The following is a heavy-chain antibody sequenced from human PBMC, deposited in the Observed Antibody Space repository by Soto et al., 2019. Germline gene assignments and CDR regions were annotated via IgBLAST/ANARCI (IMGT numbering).Heavy chain of an antibody. CDR3: AREAKMKQQLVRDGRGIDY. J-gene: IGHJ4*02. CDR1: GGSISSGGYY. D-gene: IGHD6-13*01. Sequence: SQTMSLTCTVSGGSISSGGYYCSWIHQPPGKGLEWIGYIYYSGSTYYNTSLKSRVTISVDTSKNQFSLKLSSVTAADTAVYYCAREAKMKQQLVRDGRGIDYWGQGTLVTVSS. CDR2: IYYSGST. V-gene: IGHV4-30-4*01.